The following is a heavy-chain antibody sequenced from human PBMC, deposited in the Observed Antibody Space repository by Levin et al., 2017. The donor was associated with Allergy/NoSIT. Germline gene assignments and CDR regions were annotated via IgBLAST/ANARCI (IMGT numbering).Heavy chain of an antibody. V-gene: IGHV5-51*04. J-gene: IGHJ4*02. Sequence: MAGGSLRLSCKGSGYSFPSYWIGWVRQMPGKGLEWMGIIYPGDSDTRYSPSFQGQVTISADKPISTAYLQWSSLKASDTAMYYCARLVGYRDYVNYFDNWGQGTLVTVSS. CDR3: ARLVGYRDYVNYFDN. D-gene: IGHD5-12*01. CDR1: GYSFPSYW. CDR2: IYPGDSDT.